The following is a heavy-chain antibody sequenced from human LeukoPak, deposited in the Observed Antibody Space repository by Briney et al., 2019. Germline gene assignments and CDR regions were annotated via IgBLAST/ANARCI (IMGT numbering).Heavy chain of an antibody. J-gene: IGHJ4*02. V-gene: IGHV1-18*01. CDR2: IGSYNGNT. CDR1: GYTFNRYG. Sequence: ASVKVSCKATGYTFNRYGISWVRQAPGQGLEWMGWIGSYNGNTNYAQKLQGRVTMTTDTSTSTAYMELRSLKSDDTAVYYCARDKGFFVVVPAAHPEFDYWGQGTLVTVSS. CDR3: ARDKGFFVVVPAAHPEFDY. D-gene: IGHD2-2*01.